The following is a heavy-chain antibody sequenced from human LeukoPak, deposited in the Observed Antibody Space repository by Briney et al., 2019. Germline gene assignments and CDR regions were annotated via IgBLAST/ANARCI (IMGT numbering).Heavy chain of an antibody. CDR3: ARRDYSGSYNNFDY. Sequence: SVKVSCKASGDTFSSYATSWVRDAPGQGLEWMGGIDPIFGTEKYAQKCQGRVTIPPDESTSTAYMELSSLRSEDTAVYYCARRDYSGSYNNFDYWGQGTLVTVSS. D-gene: IGHD1-26*01. J-gene: IGHJ4*02. CDR1: GDTFSSYA. CDR2: IDPIFGTE. V-gene: IGHV1-69*13.